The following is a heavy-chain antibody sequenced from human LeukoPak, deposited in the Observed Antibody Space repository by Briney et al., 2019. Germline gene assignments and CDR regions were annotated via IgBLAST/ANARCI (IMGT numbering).Heavy chain of an antibody. CDR2: INHSGST. Sequence: PSEILSLTCAVYGGSFSGYYWSWIRQPPGKGLEWIGEINHSGSTNYNPSLKSRVTISVDTSKNQFSLKLSSVTAADTAVYYCARGSSTLGYCSGGSCYLDYWGQGTLVTVSS. CDR1: GGSFSGYY. J-gene: IGHJ4*02. V-gene: IGHV4-34*01. CDR3: ARGSSTLGYCSGGSCYLDY. D-gene: IGHD2-15*01.